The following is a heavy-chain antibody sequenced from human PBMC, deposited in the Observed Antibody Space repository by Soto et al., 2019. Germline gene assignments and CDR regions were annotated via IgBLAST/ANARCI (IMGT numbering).Heavy chain of an antibody. CDR2: ISAYNGNT. J-gene: IGHJ6*02. V-gene: IGHV1-18*01. CDR1: GYTFASYG. D-gene: IGHD2-2*01. Sequence: QVQLVQSGAEVKKPGASVKVSCKASGYTFASYGISWVRQAPGQGLEWMGWISAYNGNTNYAQKLQGRVTMTTDTFTRTAYMEVRSLRSDDTAVYYCAREGTCSSTSCPTYFSFGMDVWGQVTTVTVSS. CDR3: AREGTCSSTSCPTYFSFGMDV.